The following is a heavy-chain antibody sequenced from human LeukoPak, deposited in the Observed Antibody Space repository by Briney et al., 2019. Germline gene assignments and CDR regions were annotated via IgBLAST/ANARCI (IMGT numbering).Heavy chain of an antibody. V-gene: IGHV3-23*01. CDR2: ISGSGGST. D-gene: IGHD6-13*01. Sequence: GGSLRLSCAASGFTFSSYAMSWVRQAPGKGLEWVSAISGSGGSTYYADSVKGRFTISRDNSKNTLYLQMNSLRAEGTAVYYCAKVLLPGIAAAGPYYYYGMDVWGQGTTVTVSS. CDR1: GFTFSSYA. CDR3: AKVLLPGIAAAGPYYYYGMDV. J-gene: IGHJ6*02.